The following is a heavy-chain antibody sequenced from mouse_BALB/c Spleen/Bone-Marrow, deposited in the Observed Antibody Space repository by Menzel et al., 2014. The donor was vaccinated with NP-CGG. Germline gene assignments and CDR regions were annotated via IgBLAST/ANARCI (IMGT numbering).Heavy chain of an antibody. V-gene: IGHV1S81*02. Sequence: LEWIGEINPSNGRTSYNEKFKSKATLTVDKSSSTAYMQLSSLTSEDSAVYYCARTYFDYWGQGTTLTVSS. J-gene: IGHJ2*01. CDR3: ARTYFDY. CDR2: INPSNGRT.